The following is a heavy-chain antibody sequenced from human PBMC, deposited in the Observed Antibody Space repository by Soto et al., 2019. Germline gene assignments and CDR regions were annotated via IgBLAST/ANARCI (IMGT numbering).Heavy chain of an antibody. V-gene: IGHV4-39*01. D-gene: IGHD1-26*01. CDR2: IYYSGST. CDR3: ARQVRKWAPLFDY. Sequence: SETLSLTCTVSGGSISSSSYYWGWIRQPPGKGLEWIGSIYYSGSTYYNPSLKSRVTISVDTSKNQFSLKLSSVTAADTAVYYCARQVRKWAPLFDYWRQRTLVTVSS. J-gene: IGHJ4*02. CDR1: GGSISSSSYY.